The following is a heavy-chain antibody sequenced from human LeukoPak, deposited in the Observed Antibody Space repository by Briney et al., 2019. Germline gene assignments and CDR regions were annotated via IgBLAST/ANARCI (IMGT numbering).Heavy chain of an antibody. V-gene: IGHV1-18*01. D-gene: IGHD3-22*01. CDR2: ISAYNGNT. J-gene: IGHJ4*02. CDR3: ARVVRAYYYSSSGYYPDY. CDR1: GYTFTSYG. Sequence: ASVKVSCKASGYTFTSYGISWVRQAPGQGLEWMGWISAYNGNTNYAQKLQGRVTMTTDTSTSTAYMELRSLRSDDKAVYYCARVVRAYYYSSSGYYPDYWGQGTLVTVSS.